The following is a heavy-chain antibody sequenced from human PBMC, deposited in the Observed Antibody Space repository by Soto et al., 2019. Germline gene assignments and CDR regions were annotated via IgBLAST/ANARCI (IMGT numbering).Heavy chain of an antibody. CDR2: IHHAGPT. CDR1: GGSITTIDYY. J-gene: IGHJ6*02. V-gene: IGHV4-31*03. CDR3: ARDGYTLTPNYYYGMDV. D-gene: IGHD4-4*01. Sequence: PSETLSLTCTVSGGSITTIDYYWTWIRQLPGEGLEWIAYIHHAGPTYYNPSLQSRITISVDTSQSQFSLKLNSVTAADTAVYYCARDGYTLTPNYYYGMDVWGQGTTVTVSS.